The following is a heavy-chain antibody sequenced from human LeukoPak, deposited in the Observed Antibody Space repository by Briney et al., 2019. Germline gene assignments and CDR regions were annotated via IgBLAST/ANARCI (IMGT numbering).Heavy chain of an antibody. CDR2: IYHSGST. V-gene: IGHV4-38-2*01. D-gene: IGHD4-17*01. CDR1: GYSISSGYY. J-gene: IGHJ4*02. Sequence: SVTLSLTCAVSGYSISSGYYWGWIRQPPGKGLEWIGSIYHSGSTYYNPSLKSRVTISVDTSKNQFSLKLSSVTAADTAVYYCAGYGDPFVFWGQGTLVTVSS. CDR3: AGYGDPFVF.